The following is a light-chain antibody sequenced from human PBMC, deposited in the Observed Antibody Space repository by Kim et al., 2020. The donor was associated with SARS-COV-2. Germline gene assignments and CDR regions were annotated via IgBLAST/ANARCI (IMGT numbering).Light chain of an antibody. CDR2: GAS. V-gene: IGKV3-15*01. CDR1: QSVSSN. Sequence: VSPGERATLSCRASQSVSSNLAWYQQIPGQAPRLLIYGASTRATGIPARFSGSGSGTEFNLTISSLQSEDFAVYYCQHYNNWPLTFGQGTKVDIK. J-gene: IGKJ1*01. CDR3: QHYNNWPLT.